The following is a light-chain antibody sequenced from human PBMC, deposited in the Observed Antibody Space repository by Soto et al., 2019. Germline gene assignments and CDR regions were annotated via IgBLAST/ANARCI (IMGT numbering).Light chain of an antibody. Sequence: EIVMTQSPATLSVSPVEIAILSCRASQSVSSNLAWYQQKPGQAPRLLIYGASTRATGIPARFSGSGSGTEFTLTISSLQSEDFAVYYCQQYNNWPPGNFGQGTRLEIK. CDR1: QSVSSN. CDR2: GAS. V-gene: IGKV3-15*01. J-gene: IGKJ5*01. CDR3: QQYNNWPPGN.